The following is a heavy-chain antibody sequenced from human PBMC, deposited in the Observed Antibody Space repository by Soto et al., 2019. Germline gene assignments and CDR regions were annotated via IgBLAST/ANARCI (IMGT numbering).Heavy chain of an antibody. CDR3: TGGYSYGYYYYYYGMDV. J-gene: IGHJ6*02. D-gene: IGHD5-18*01. V-gene: IGHV3-49*04. Sequence: PGGSLRLSCTASGFTFGDYAMSWVRQAPGKGLEWVVFIRSKAYGGTTEYAASVKGRFTISRDDSKSIAYLQMNSLKTEDTAVYYCTGGYSYGYYYYYYGMDVWGQGTTVTVSS. CDR1: GFTFGDYA. CDR2: IRSKAYGGTT.